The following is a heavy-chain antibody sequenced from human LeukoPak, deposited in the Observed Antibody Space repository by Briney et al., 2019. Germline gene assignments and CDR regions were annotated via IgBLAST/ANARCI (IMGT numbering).Heavy chain of an antibody. CDR3: ARGTGLLWFGESHPTFDY. J-gene: IGHJ4*02. CDR1: GGTFSSYA. Sequence: ASVKVSCKASGGTFSSYAISWVRQAPGQGLEWMGGIIPIFGTANYAQKFQGRVTITADESTSTAYMELSSLRSEDTAVYYCARGTGLLWFGESHPTFDYWGQGTLVTVSS. D-gene: IGHD3-10*01. V-gene: IGHV1-69*13. CDR2: IIPIFGTA.